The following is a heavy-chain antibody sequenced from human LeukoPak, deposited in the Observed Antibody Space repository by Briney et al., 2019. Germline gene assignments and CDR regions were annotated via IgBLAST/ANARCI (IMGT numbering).Heavy chain of an antibody. J-gene: IGHJ4*02. CDR2: TNAGNGNT. D-gene: IGHD6-19*01. Sequence: GASAKVSCKASGYTFTSYAMHWVRQAPGQRLEWMGWTNAGNGNTKYSQKFQGRVTITRDTSASTAYMELSSLRSEDTAVYYCAKAGIAVAGLGVVYWGQGTLVTVSS. CDR1: GYTFTSYA. V-gene: IGHV1-3*01. CDR3: AKAGIAVAGLGVVY.